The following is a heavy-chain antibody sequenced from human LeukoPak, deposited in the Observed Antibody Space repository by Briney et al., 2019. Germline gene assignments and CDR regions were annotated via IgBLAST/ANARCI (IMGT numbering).Heavy chain of an antibody. V-gene: IGHV3-53*01. D-gene: IGHD7-27*01. Sequence: PGGSLRLSCAASGFTVSSNYMSWVRRAPGKGLEWVSVIYSGGSTYYADSVKGRFTISRDNSKNTLYIEMNSLRAEDTAVYYCARVGPDWGSDYWGQGTLVTVSS. J-gene: IGHJ4*02. CDR1: GFTVSSNY. CDR3: ARVGPDWGSDY. CDR2: IYSGGST.